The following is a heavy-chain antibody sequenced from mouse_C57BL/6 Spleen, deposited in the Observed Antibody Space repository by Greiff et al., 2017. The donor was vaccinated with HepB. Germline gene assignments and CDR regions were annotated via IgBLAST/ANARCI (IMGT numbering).Heavy chain of an antibody. J-gene: IGHJ3*01. V-gene: IGHV1-55*01. D-gene: IGHD3-1*01. Sequence: QVQLQQPGAELVKPGASVKMSCKASGYTFTSYWITWVKQRPGQGLEWIGDIYPGSGSTNYNEKFKSKATLTVDTSSSTADMQRSSLTSEDSAVYYCAREGDARKGPWFAYWGQGTLVTVSA. CDR3: AREGDARKGPWFAY. CDR1: GYTFTSYW. CDR2: IYPGSGST.